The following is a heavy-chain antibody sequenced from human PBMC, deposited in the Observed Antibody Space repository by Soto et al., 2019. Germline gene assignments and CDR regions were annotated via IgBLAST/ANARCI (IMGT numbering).Heavy chain of an antibody. CDR1: GFSVSSNY. D-gene: IGHD4-17*01. Sequence: EVQLVESGGGLVQPGGSLRLSCAASGFSVSSNYMSWVRQAPGKGLEWVSVIYSGGSTYYADSVKGRFTISRHNSKNTLYLQMNSLRAEDTAVYYCARDHGVYGDWRALDVCGKGTTVTVAA. V-gene: IGHV3-53*04. J-gene: IGHJ6*04. CDR3: ARDHGVYGDWRALDV. CDR2: IYSGGST.